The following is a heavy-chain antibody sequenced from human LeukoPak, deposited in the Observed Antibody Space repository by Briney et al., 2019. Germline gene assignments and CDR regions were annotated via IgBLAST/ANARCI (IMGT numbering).Heavy chain of an antibody. CDR1: GGSISSYY. CDR2: IYDTGST. Sequence: PSETLSLTCTVSGGSISSYYWSWIRQPPGKGLEWIGYIYDTGSTSYNPSLKSRVTISVDTSKNQFSLKLSSVTAADTAVYYCARLYGDYEGDYWGQGTLVTVSS. J-gene: IGHJ4*02. CDR3: ARLYGDYEGDY. V-gene: IGHV4-59*08. D-gene: IGHD4-17*01.